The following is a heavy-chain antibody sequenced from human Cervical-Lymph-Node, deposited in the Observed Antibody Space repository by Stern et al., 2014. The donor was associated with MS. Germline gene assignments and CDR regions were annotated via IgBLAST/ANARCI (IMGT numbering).Heavy chain of an antibody. D-gene: IGHD4-17*01. CDR1: GGTFTSYA. CDR3: AKAAVTTASFDS. Sequence: VQLVESGAEVKKPESSVKVSCKASGGTFTSYAFNWVRQAPGQGLEWMGGIIPILTTPNFDQHFQGRLTITADESTSTAYMELSSLESEDTAVYYCAKAAVTTASFDSWGQGTLVTVSS. CDR2: IIPILTTP. J-gene: IGHJ4*02. V-gene: IGHV1-69*01.